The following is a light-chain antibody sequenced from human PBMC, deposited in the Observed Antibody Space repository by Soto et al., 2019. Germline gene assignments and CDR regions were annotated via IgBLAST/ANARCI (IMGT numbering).Light chain of an antibody. CDR1: QSISNW. J-gene: IGKJ1*01. Sequence: DIQMTQSPSTLSASVGDRVTITCRASQSISNWLAWYQQKPGKAPKLLIYKASTLESGVPSRFSGSGSGTEFTLTISSLQPDDFATYYCQEYDTLSTFGQGTKVDIK. CDR3: QEYDTLST. V-gene: IGKV1-5*03. CDR2: KAS.